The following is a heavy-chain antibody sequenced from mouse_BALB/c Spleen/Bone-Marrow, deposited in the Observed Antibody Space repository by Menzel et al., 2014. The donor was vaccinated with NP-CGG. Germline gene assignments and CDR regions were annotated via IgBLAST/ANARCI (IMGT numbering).Heavy chain of an antibody. J-gene: IGHJ2*01. D-gene: IGHD1-1*01. V-gene: IGHV3-6*02. Sequence: VQLQQSGPGLVKPSQSLSLTCSVTGYSITSGYYWNWIRQFPGNRLEWMGYITYDGSSNYNPSLKNRISITRDTSENQFFLKLNSVTTEDTATYYCARDHYYGSSYLDYWGQGTTLTVSS. CDR1: GYSITSGYY. CDR2: ITYDGSS. CDR3: ARDHYYGSSYLDY.